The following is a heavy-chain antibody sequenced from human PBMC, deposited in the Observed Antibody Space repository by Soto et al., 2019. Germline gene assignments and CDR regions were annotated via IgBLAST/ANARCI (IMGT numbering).Heavy chain of an antibody. Sequence: ASVTVSCKVSGYSFVGYYLHWMRQAPGQGLEWLGWINPTTGGTNYPQKFQGRVTMTRDTSISTAYMELSSQRSDDTAVYFCARKICEYNFDYWGQGTLVTVSS. J-gene: IGHJ4*02. CDR2: INPTTGGT. D-gene: IGHD3-3*01. CDR1: GYSFVGYY. CDR3: ARKICEYNFDY. V-gene: IGHV1-2*02.